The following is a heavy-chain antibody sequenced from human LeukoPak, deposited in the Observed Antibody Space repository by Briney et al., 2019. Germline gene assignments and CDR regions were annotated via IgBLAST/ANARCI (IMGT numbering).Heavy chain of an antibody. CDR3: ARENLAAAADY. V-gene: IGHV3-74*01. D-gene: IGHD6-25*01. CDR1: GLTFSSHW. CDR2: IRGDGSMT. Sequence: GGSLRLSCAASGLTFSSHWMHWVRQAPGKGLVWVSRIRGDGSMTNYADSVKGRFTISRDNAKNTLYLQMNSLRLEDTAVYYCARENLAAAADYWGQGTVVTVSS. J-gene: IGHJ4*02.